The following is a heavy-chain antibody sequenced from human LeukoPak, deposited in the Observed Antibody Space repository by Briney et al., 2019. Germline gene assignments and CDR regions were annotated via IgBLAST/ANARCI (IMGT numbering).Heavy chain of an antibody. D-gene: IGHD2-21*02. CDR2: IIGSGGDT. CDR3: AKDGEYCGGDCYPGYYFDY. Sequence: PGGSLRLSCAASGFTFSSYAMSWVRQAPGKGLEWVSTIIGSGGDTYYADSVKGRVTISRDNSKSTLFLQMSGLRAEDTAIYYCAKDGEYCGGDCYPGYYFDYWGQGALVTVSS. CDR1: GFTFSSYA. J-gene: IGHJ4*02. V-gene: IGHV3-23*01.